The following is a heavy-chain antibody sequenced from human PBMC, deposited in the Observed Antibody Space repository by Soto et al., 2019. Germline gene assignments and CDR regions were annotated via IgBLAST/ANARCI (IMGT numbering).Heavy chain of an antibody. J-gene: IGHJ4*02. CDR2: ISYDGSNK. V-gene: IGHV3-30-3*01. CDR3: LSMGFGESRYYFDY. D-gene: IGHD3-10*01. Sequence: QVQLVESGGGVVQPGRSLRLSCAASGFTFSSYAMHWVRQAPGKGLEWVAVISYDGSNKYYADSVKGRFTISRDNSKNTLYLQMNSLRAEDTAVYYCLSMGFGESRYYFDYWGQGTLVTVSS. CDR1: GFTFSSYA.